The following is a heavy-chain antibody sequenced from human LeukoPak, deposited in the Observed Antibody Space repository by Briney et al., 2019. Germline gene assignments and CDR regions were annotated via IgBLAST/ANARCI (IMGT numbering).Heavy chain of an antibody. V-gene: IGHV1-2*02. CDR1: GYTFTGYA. CDR2: INPEKRDT. D-gene: IGHD5-12*01. J-gene: IGHJ4*02. CDR3: AKKVRGPSHPLDF. Sequence: ASVKVSCKASGYTFTGYAIHWVRQAPGQWLEWMGWINPEKRDTGYAHKFQGRVTMTSDTSISTAYMELSSLRSDDTAVYYCAKKVRGPSHPLDFWGQGTLVTVSS.